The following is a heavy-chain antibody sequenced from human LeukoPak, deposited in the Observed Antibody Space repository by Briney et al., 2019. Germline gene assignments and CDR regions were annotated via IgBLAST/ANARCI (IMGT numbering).Heavy chain of an antibody. J-gene: IGHJ4*02. V-gene: IGHV3-64*01. Sequence: GGSLRLSCVASGFTFGSYPMYWVRQAPGKGLEYISAISYNGGSTSYANSVKGRFTISRDNSKNTLYLQMGSLRPEDMAIYYCARRARSRFSGYYYFDCWGQGTPVTVSS. CDR2: ISYNGGST. D-gene: IGHD5-12*01. CDR1: GFTFGSYP. CDR3: ARRARSRFSGYYYFDC.